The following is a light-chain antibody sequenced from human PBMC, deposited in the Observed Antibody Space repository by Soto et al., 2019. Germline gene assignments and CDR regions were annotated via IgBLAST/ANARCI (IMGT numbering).Light chain of an antibody. CDR1: SSDVGGYNY. CDR3: SSYTSSSTFDVV. J-gene: IGLJ2*01. Sequence: QSALTQPASVSGSPGQSITISCTGTSSDVGGYNYVSWYQQHPGKAPKLMIYDVSNRPSGVSNRFSGSKSGNTASLTISGLQAEDEADYYCSSYTSSSTFDVVFGGGTKLTV. V-gene: IGLV2-14*01. CDR2: DVS.